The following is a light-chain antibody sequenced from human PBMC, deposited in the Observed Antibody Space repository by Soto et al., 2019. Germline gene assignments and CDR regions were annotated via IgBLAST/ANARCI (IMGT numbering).Light chain of an antibody. Sequence: DIQMTQSPSSLSASVGDRVTITCRTSQSISNYLNWYQQQPGKDPKLLIYGAFSLQSGVPSRFSGSGSGADVTLTIRSLQPEDFSAYYCQQSYSAPQVTFGGGTKVEIK. CDR2: GAF. J-gene: IGKJ4*01. CDR1: QSISNY. CDR3: QQSYSAPQVT. V-gene: IGKV1-39*01.